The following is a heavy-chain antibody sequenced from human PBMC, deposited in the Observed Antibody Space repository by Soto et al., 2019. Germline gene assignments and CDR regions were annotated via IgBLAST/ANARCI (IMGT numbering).Heavy chain of an antibody. CDR1: GYAFTSYY. J-gene: IGHJ4*02. CDR2: IIPIFGTA. D-gene: IGHD4-4*01. V-gene: IGHV1-69*06. CDR3: ARDNGGNYDY. Sequence: SVKVSCKASGYAFTSYYMHWVRQAPGQGLEWMGGIIPIFGTANYAQKFQGRVTITADKSTSTAYMELSSLRSEDTAVYYCARDNGGNYDYWGQGTLVTVSS.